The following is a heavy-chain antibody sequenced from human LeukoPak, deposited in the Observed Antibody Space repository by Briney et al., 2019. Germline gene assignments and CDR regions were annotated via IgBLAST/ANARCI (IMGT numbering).Heavy chain of an antibody. D-gene: IGHD2-2*01. CDR3: ARDQFEVVPAAADYYYYYGMDV. Sequence: PGGSLRLSCAASGFTFSSYAMSWARQAPGKGLEWVSAISGSGGSTYYADSVKGRFTISRDNSKNTLYLQMNSLRAEDTAVYYCARDQFEVVPAAADYYYYYGMDVWGQGTTVTVSS. CDR2: ISGSGGST. CDR1: GFTFSSYA. V-gene: IGHV3-23*01. J-gene: IGHJ6*02.